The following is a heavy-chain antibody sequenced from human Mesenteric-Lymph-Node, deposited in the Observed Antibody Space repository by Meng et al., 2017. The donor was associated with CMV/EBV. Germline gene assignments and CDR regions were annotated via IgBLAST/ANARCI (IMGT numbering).Heavy chain of an antibody. J-gene: IGHJ3*02. CDR1: GFTVSDYY. Sequence: GSLRLSCTASGFTVSDYYLNWIRQAPGKGLEWVSYISSSGNTIYYADSVKGRFTISRDNAKNSVSLQMNSLRVEDTAVYYCARATLWLLDAFDIWGQGTMVTVSS. V-gene: IGHV3-11*01. D-gene: IGHD2-15*01. CDR3: ARATLWLLDAFDI. CDR2: ISSSGNTI.